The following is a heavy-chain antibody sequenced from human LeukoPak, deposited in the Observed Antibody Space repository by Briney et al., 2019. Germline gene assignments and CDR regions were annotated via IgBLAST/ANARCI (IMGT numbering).Heavy chain of an antibody. CDR3: ARDVFGSEYPFDF. CDR2: IKSKTDGGTT. J-gene: IGHJ4*02. V-gene: IGHV3-15*01. Sequence: GGSLRLSCAASGFTFSNAWMSWVRQAPGKGLEWVGRIKSKTDGGTTDYAAPVKGRFTISRDDSKNTLYLQMNSLKTEDTAVYYCARDVFGSEYPFDFWGQGTLVTVSS. CDR1: GFTFSNAW. D-gene: IGHD2-2*01.